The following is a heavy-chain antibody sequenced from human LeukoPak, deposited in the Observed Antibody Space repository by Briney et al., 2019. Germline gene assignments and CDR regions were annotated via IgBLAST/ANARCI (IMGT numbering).Heavy chain of an antibody. CDR2: ISSSSSYI. CDR1: GFTFSSYS. CDR3: AKLSGSYYAVL. J-gene: IGHJ4*02. V-gene: IGHV3-21*01. D-gene: IGHD1-26*01. Sequence: PGGSLRLSCAASGFTFSSYSMNWVRQAPGKGLEWVSSISSSSSYIYYADSVKGRFTISRDNSKNTLYLQMNSLRAEDTAVYYCAKLSGSYYAVLWGQGTLVTVSS.